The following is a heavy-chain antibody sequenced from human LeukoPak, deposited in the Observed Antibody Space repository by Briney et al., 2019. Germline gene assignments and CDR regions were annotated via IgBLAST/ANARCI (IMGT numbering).Heavy chain of an antibody. Sequence: GGSLRLSCAASGFTFSNSGMNWVRQAPGKGLEWVSSISSSSRYIYYADSVKGRFTVSRDSAKNSLYLQMNSLRAEDTAVYYCARDLPLASFWGQGTLVTVSS. V-gene: IGHV3-21*01. J-gene: IGHJ4*02. CDR3: ARDLPLASF. CDR1: GFTFSNSG. CDR2: ISSSSRYI.